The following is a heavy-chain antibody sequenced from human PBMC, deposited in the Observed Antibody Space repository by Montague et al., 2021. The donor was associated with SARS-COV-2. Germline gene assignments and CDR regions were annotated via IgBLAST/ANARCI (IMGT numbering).Heavy chain of an antibody. D-gene: IGHD2-15*01. CDR1: GGSFSGYY. J-gene: IGHJ4*02. V-gene: IGHV4-34*01. CDR3: ARGLGGGSGSHFDY. Sequence: SETLSLTCAVSGGSFSGYYWSWIRQSPGKGLEWIGYVNHSGSTNYNPSPKSRSTIAVDTSKKQFSPQLSSLTAAETAVYYCARGLGGGSGSHFDYWGQGTLVTVSS. CDR2: VNHSGST.